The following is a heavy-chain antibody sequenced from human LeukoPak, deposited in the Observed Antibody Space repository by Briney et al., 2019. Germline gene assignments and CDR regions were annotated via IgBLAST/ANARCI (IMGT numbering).Heavy chain of an antibody. CDR1: GGTFISYA. D-gene: IGHD5-12*01. CDR3: ASPHSYEYYFDY. Sequence: SVKVSCKASGGTFISYAMSWVRQAPGQGLEWMGGIIPIFGTANYAQKFQGRVTITTDESTSTAYMELSSLRSEDTAVYYCASPHSYEYYFDYWGQGTLVTVSS. V-gene: IGHV1-69*05. J-gene: IGHJ4*02. CDR2: IIPIFGTA.